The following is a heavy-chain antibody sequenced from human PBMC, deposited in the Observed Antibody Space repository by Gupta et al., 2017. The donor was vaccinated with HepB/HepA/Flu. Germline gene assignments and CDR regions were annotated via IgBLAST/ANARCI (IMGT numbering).Heavy chain of an antibody. J-gene: IGHJ4*02. Sequence: VSYISSSSNIYYADSVKGRFTFSRDNAKSSLFLQLNSLRDEDSALYYCAMARTGNYYFDYWGQGTLVTVSS. D-gene: IGHD7-27*01. V-gene: IGHV3-48*02. CDR2: ISSSSNI. CDR3: AMARTGNYYFDY.